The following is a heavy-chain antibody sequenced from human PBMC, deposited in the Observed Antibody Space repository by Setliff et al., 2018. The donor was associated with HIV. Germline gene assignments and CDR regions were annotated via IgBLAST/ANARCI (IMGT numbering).Heavy chain of an antibody. V-gene: IGHV1-58*02. CDR1: GFTFTTSA. J-gene: IGHJ6*03. Sequence: SVKVSCKASGFTFTTSAMQWVRQARGRRLEWIGWIVVGSGNTNYARKFQERVNITRDMSTSTSYMELTNLRSEDTAVYYCAARPGVDSSGHYDYYYMDVWGEGTTVTVSS. D-gene: IGHD3-22*01. CDR3: AARPGVDSSGHYDYYYMDV. CDR2: IVVGSGNT.